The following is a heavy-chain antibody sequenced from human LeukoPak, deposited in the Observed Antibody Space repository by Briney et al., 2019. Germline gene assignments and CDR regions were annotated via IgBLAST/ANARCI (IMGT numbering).Heavy chain of an antibody. J-gene: IGHJ3*02. V-gene: IGHV3-23*01. CDR1: GFTSSSYA. CDR2: ISGSGGST. D-gene: IGHD6-19*01. Sequence: PGGSLRLSCAASGFTSSSYAMSWVRQAPGKGLEWVSAISGSGGSTDYADSVKGRFTISRGNAKNSLYLQMNSLRAEDTAVYYCARDRGIAVAGTWGKDAFDIWGQGTMVTVSS. CDR3: ARDRGIAVAGTWGKDAFDI.